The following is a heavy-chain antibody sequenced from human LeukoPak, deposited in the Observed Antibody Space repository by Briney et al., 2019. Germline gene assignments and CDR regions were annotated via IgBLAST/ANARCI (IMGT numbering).Heavy chain of an antibody. D-gene: IGHD5-12*01. CDR3: AQDRAWIEFYF. V-gene: IGHV3-23*01. CDR2: ISPGGDTP. J-gene: IGHJ4*02. Sequence: GGSLRLSCVASGFTFRNYGMNWVRQAPGKGLEWVSGISPGGDTPYYADSVRGRFTISRDNSKNTMYLQMNSLRAEDTAVYYCAQDRAWIEFYFWGQGTLVTVSS. CDR1: GFTFRNYG.